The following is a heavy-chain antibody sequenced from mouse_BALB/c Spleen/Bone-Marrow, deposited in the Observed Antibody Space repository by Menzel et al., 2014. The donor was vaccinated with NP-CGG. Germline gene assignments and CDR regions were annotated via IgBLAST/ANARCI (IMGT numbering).Heavy chain of an antibody. J-gene: IGHJ4*01. Sequence: GAELVKPGAPVKLSCKASGYTFTSYWMNWVKQRPGRGLEWIGRIDPSDSETHYNQKFKDKATLTVDKSSSTAYIQLSSLTSEDSAVYYCARALGDGYYYAMDYWGQGTLVTVSS. D-gene: IGHD2-3*01. CDR2: IDPSDSET. V-gene: IGHV1-69*02. CDR1: GYTFTSYW. CDR3: ARALGDGYYYAMDY.